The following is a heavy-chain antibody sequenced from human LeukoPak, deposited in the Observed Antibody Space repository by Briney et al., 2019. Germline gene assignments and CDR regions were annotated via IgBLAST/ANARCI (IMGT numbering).Heavy chain of an antibody. D-gene: IGHD5/OR15-5a*01. Sequence: GASVKVSCKASGYTFTGYYMHWVRQAPGQGLEWMGWINPNNGGTKYVQKFQGRVTMTRDTSISTAYLELTRLRSDDTAVYYCTRSAVYPYDYWGQGTLVTVSS. CDR2: INPNNGGT. V-gene: IGHV1-2*02. CDR3: TRSAVYPYDY. J-gene: IGHJ4*02. CDR1: GYTFTGYY.